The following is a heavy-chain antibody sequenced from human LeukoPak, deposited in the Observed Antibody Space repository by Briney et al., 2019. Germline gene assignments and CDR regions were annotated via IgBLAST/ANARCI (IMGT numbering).Heavy chain of an antibody. Sequence: SETLSLTCAVYGGSFSGYYWSWIRQPPGKGLEWIGEINHSGSTNYNPSLKSRVTISVDTSKNQFSLELTSVTAADTAVYYCARGPNYYGLGNYYKETECFQYWGQGTLVIVSS. J-gene: IGHJ1*01. CDR2: INHSGST. CDR1: GGSFSGYY. D-gene: IGHD3-10*01. V-gene: IGHV4-34*01. CDR3: ARGPNYYGLGNYYKETECFQY.